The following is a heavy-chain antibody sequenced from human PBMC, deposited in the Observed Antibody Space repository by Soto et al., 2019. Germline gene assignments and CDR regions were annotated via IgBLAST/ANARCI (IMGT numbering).Heavy chain of an antibody. CDR2: ISGSGGST. V-gene: IGHV3-23*01. Sequence: EVQLLESGGGLVQPGGSLRLSCAASGFNFSSYAMNWVRQAPGKGLEWVSAISGSGGSTYYADSVKGRFTISRDNSKNTLYLQMNSLRAEDTAVYYCAKEEGYSSGWSGVDYWGQGTLVTVSS. D-gene: IGHD6-19*01. CDR1: GFNFSSYA. J-gene: IGHJ4*02. CDR3: AKEEGYSSGWSGVDY.